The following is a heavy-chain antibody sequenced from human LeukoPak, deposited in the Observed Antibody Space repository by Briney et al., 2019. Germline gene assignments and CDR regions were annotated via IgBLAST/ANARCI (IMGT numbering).Heavy chain of an antibody. CDR3: AKESYNYDSSCYFYFQH. CDR1: VYTFDEYA. J-gene: IGHJ1*01. Sequence: PGGSLRLSCAASVYTFDEYAMHCVRHAPGKGLEYVSHISGDGGSTHYTDSVKGRFTISRDNSKNSLYLQMNSLRTEDTALYDCAKESYNYDSSCYFYFQHWGEGTLVSVSS. V-gene: IGHV3-43*02. D-gene: IGHD3-22*01. CDR2: ISGDGGST.